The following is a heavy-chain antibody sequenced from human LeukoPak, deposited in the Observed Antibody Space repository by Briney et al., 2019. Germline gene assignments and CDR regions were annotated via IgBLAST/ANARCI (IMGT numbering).Heavy chain of an antibody. CDR3: ARGRIAVAGTNFVFVY. CDR2: MNPNSGNT. CDR1: GYTFTSYD. Sequence: ASVKVSCKSSGYTFTSYDINWVRQATGQGLEWMGWMNPNSGNTGYARKFQGRVTMTRNTSISTAYMELSSLRSEDTAVYYCARGRIAVAGTNFVFVYWGQGTLVTVSS. J-gene: IGHJ4*02. V-gene: IGHV1-8*01. D-gene: IGHD6-19*01.